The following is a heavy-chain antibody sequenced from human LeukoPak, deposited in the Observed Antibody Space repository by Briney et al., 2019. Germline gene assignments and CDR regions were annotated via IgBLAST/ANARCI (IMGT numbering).Heavy chain of an antibody. V-gene: IGHV3-74*01. Sequence: GGSLRLSCAASGLTFSSYWMHWVRQAPGKGLVWVSRINSDGSSTSYADSVKGRFTISRDNAKNTLYLQMNSLRAEDTAVYYCARDGRDFPFDYWGQGTLVTVSS. CDR3: ARDGRDFPFDY. J-gene: IGHJ4*02. CDR1: GLTFSSYW. CDR2: INSDGSST. D-gene: IGHD1-26*01.